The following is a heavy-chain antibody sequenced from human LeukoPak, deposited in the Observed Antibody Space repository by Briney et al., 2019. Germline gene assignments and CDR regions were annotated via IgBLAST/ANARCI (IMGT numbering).Heavy chain of an antibody. CDR3: ARATVTTGWNYYYYMDV. D-gene: IGHD4-17*01. J-gene: IGHJ6*03. CDR1: GFTFDGYG. Sequence: GGSLRLSCAASGFTFDGYGMRWVRQAPGKGVECVSGINWYGGSTGYADSVKGRFTISRDNAKNSLYLQMNSLRAEDTALYYCARATVTTGWNYYYYMDVWGKGTTVTVSS. V-gene: IGHV3-20*04. CDR2: INWYGGST.